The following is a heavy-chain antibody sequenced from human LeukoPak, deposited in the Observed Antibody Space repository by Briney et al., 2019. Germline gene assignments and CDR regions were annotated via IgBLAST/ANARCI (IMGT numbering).Heavy chain of an antibody. Sequence: ASVKVSCKVSGYTPTELSMHWVRQAPGKGLEWMGGFDPEDGETIYAQKFQGRVTMTEDTSTDTAYMELSSLRSEDTAVYYCATTVPAAIYYYYYMDVWGKGTTVTVSS. CDR3: ATTVPAAIYYYYYMDV. CDR1: GYTPTELS. CDR2: FDPEDGET. D-gene: IGHD2-2*01. V-gene: IGHV1-24*01. J-gene: IGHJ6*03.